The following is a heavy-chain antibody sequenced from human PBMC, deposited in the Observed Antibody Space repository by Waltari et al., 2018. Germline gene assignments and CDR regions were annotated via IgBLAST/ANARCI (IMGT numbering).Heavy chain of an antibody. CDR1: GFTFSSYA. J-gene: IGHJ4*02. V-gene: IGHV3-23*01. CDR3: AKDRPPYSYYDFWSGSPSEFDY. CDR2: ISGSGGST. Sequence: EVQLLESGGGLVQPGGSLRLSCAASGFTFSSYAMSWVRQAPGKGLEWVSAISGSGGSTYYGDSVKGRFTISRDNSKNTLYLQMNSLGAEDTAVYYCAKDRPPYSYYDFWSGSPSEFDYWGQGTLVTVSS. D-gene: IGHD3-3*01.